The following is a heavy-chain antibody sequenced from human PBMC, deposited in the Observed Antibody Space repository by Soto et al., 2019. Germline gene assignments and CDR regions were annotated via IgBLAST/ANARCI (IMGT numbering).Heavy chain of an antibody. CDR2: ISYDGSNK. V-gene: IGHV3-30-3*01. J-gene: IGHJ4*02. CDR1: VFTFSNYA. Sequence: VQLVESGGGVVQPGRSLRLSCAASVFTFSNYAMNWVRQAPGKGLEWVALISYDGSNKYYADSVKGRFTISRDSSKNTLYLQMNSLRAADRAVYYCGRCTSTSCHLGSDYWGQGTLVTVSS. D-gene: IGHD2-2*01. CDR3: GRCTSTSCHLGSDY.